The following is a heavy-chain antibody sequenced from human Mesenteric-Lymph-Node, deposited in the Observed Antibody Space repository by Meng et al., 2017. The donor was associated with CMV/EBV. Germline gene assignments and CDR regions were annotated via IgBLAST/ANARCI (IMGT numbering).Heavy chain of an antibody. Sequence: CKASGYTLTSYAMHWVRQAPGQRLEWMGWINAGNGKTKYSQKFQGRVTITRDTSASTAYMELSSLRSEDTAVYYCARGMVATGLARYWGQGTLVTVSS. CDR1: GYTLTSYA. V-gene: IGHV1-3*01. J-gene: IGHJ4*02. D-gene: IGHD5-12*01. CDR3: ARGMVATGLARY. CDR2: INAGNGKT.